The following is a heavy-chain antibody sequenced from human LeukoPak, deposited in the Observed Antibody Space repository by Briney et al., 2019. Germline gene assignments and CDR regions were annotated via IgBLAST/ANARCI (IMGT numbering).Heavy chain of an antibody. D-gene: IGHD3-22*01. CDR1: GFTFSSYS. V-gene: IGHV3-21*01. J-gene: IGHJ4*02. Sequence: SGGSLRLSCAASGFTFSSYSMNWVRQAPGKGLEWVSSISSSSSYIYYADSVKGRFTISRDNAKNSLYLQMNSLRAEDAAVYYCARDISPHYYDSSGYYAYWGQGTLVTVSS. CDR2: ISSSSSYI. CDR3: ARDISPHYYDSSGYYAY.